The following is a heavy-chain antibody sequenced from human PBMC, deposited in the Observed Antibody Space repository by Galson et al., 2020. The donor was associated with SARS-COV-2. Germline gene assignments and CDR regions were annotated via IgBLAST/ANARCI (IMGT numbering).Heavy chain of an antibody. CDR3: ARLTPTQWELPNYFDY. CDR1: GGSVSSSSYY. J-gene: IGHJ4*02. CDR2: IYDSGST. V-gene: IGHV4-39*01. Sequence: SETLSLTCTVSGGSVSSSSYYWGWVRQPPGKGLEWIGLIYDSGSTYYNPSLKSRVTISVDTSKNQFSLKMNSVTAADTAVYYCARLTPTQWELPNYFDYWGQGTLVTVSS. D-gene: IGHD1-26*01.